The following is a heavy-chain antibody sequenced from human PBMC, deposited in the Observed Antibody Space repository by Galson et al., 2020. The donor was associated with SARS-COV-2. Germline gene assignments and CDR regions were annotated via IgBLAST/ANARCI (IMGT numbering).Heavy chain of an antibody. CDR2: ISNTISSVSSFM. V-gene: IGHV3-21*01. Sequence: RLSCAASGFTFRSYSMSWVRQAPGKGLEWVPTISNTISSVSSFMYYADSVKGRFTISRDDARNSLYLQMDSLRAEDTAVYYCARVVLRSWALDYWGQGTLVTVSS. D-gene: IGHD3-22*01. CDR3: ARVVLRSWALDY. J-gene: IGHJ4*02. CDR1: GFTFRSYS.